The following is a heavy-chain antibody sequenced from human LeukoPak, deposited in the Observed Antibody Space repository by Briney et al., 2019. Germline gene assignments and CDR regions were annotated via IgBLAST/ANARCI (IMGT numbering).Heavy chain of an antibody. Sequence: PSETPSFTCAAYGGSFSGYYWSWIRQPPGKGLEWIGEINHSGSTNYNPSLKSRVTISVDTSKNQFSLKLSSVTAADTAVYYCARGRVDCSSTSCYKGTNWFDPWGQGTLVTVSS. V-gene: IGHV4-34*01. CDR3: ARGRVDCSSTSCYKGTNWFDP. CDR2: INHSGST. CDR1: GGSFSGYY. J-gene: IGHJ5*02. D-gene: IGHD2-2*02.